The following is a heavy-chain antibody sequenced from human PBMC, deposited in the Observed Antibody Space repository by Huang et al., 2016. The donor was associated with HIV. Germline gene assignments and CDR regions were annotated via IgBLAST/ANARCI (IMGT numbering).Heavy chain of an antibody. V-gene: IGHV1-3*01. J-gene: IGHJ3*01. Sequence: VQLVQSGAEVTMPGASVMVSCRASGYTFTDYGLHWVRQPTGQRLEWMGGINADNGNREKSKKSQGRVNITRKISARKAYMEVRSLKFEDTAAYYCARDSLRFTESGKDAFDVWGQGTMVTVSS. CDR2: INADNGNR. D-gene: IGHD3-3*01. CDR3: ARDSLRFTESGKDAFDV. CDR1: GYTFTDYG.